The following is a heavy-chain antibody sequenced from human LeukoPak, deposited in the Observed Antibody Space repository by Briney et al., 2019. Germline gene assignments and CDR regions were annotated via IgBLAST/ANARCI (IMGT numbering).Heavy chain of an antibody. D-gene: IGHD3-22*01. CDR3: AREGYYYDSSGYYPDDAFDI. Sequence: LEASVKVSCKASGYTFTSYGISWVRQAPGQGLEWMGWISAYNGKTNYAQKLQVRVTMTTDTSTSTAYLELRSLRSDDTAVYYCAREGYYYDSSGYYPDDAFDIWGQGTMVTVSS. J-gene: IGHJ3*02. CDR2: ISAYNGKT. CDR1: GYTFTSYG. V-gene: IGHV1-18*01.